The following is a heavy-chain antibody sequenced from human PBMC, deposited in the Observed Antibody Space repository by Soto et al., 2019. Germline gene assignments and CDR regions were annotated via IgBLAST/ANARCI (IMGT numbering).Heavy chain of an antibody. CDR3: ARGGAIRYYYYCMDA. Sequence: GEGMEWNGYIYYGGSDNYNPSLKSRVTISVDTSKNQFSLKLSSVTAADTAVYYCARGGAIRYYYYCMDAWGQGTTVTGS. D-gene: IGHD3-16*01. V-gene: IGHV4-31*02. CDR2: IYYGGSD. J-gene: IGHJ6*02.